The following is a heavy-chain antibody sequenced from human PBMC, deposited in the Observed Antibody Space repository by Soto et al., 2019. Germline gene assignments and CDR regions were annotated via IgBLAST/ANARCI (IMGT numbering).Heavy chain of an antibody. CDR1: GFTFSSYG. V-gene: IGHV3-33*01. CDR2: IWYDGSNK. Sequence: QVQLVESGGGVVQPGRSLRLSCAASGFTFSSYGMHWVRQAPGKGLEWVAVIWYDGSNKYYADSVKGRFTISRDNSKNTLYLQMNSLRAEDTAVYYCARARSGWSGYYPLFDYWGQGTLVTVSS. CDR3: ARARSGWSGYYPLFDY. J-gene: IGHJ4*02. D-gene: IGHD3-3*01.